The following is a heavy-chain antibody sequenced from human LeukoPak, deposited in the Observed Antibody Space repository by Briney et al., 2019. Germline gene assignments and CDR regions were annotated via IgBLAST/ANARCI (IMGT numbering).Heavy chain of an antibody. D-gene: IGHD3-3*01. CDR3: ARDSRVDYDFWSGFPPYYYYMDV. CDR1: GYTFTGYY. CDR2: INPNSGGT. V-gene: IGHV1-2*02. J-gene: IGHJ6*03. Sequence: GASVKVSCTASGYTFTGYYMHWVRQAPGQGLEWMGGINPNSGGTNYAQTFPGRVTITRDTSISTAKMKLSRLRSDDTAVYYCARDSRVDYDFWSGFPPYYYYMDVWGKGTTVTAS.